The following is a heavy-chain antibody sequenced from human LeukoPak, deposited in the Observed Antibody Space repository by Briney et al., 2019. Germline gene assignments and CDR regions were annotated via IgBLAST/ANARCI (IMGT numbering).Heavy chain of an antibody. J-gene: IGHJ6*03. Sequence: SQTLSLTCTVSGASVATGDYYWTWIRQPAGKTLEWIGRIYSSGYTVYSPSLKSRVTISLDTSKNQFSLKLSSVTAADTAVYYCARHPIRYFDWLSPAYYMDVWGKGTTVTVSS. CDR1: GASVATGDYY. V-gene: IGHV4-61*02. CDR3: ARHPIRYFDWLSPAYYMDV. CDR2: IYSSGYT. D-gene: IGHD3-9*01.